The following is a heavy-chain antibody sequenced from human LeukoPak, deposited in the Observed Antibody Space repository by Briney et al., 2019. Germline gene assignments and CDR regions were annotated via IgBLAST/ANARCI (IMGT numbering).Heavy chain of an antibody. Sequence: GGSLRLSCAASGFTFSSYSMNWVRQAPGKGLEWVSYISSSSSTIYYAGSVKGRFTISRDNAKNSLYLQMNSLRAEDTAVYYCARPGYCSGGSCYSIAFDYWGQGTLVTVSS. CDR1: GFTFSSYS. CDR2: ISSSSSTI. J-gene: IGHJ4*02. V-gene: IGHV3-48*01. D-gene: IGHD2-15*01. CDR3: ARPGYCSGGSCYSIAFDY.